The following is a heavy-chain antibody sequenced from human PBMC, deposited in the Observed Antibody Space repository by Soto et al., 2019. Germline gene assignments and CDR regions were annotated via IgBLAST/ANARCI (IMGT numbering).Heavy chain of an antibody. J-gene: IGHJ4*02. CDR1: GFTFSSYA. V-gene: IGHV3-30-3*01. D-gene: IGHD3-10*01. CDR2: ISYDGSNK. CDR3: ASGGRLLWFGEFPPY. Sequence: PGGSLRLSCAASGFTFSSYAMHWVRQAPGKGLEWVAVISYDGSNKYYADSVKGRFTISRDNSKNTLYLQMNSLRAEDTAVYYCASGGRLLWFGEFPPYWGQGTLVTVSS.